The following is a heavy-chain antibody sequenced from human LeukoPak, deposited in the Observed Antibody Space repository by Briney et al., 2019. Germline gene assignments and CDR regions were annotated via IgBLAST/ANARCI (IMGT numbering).Heavy chain of an antibody. CDR2: IYYSGST. D-gene: IGHD3-16*01. CDR1: GGSISSSSHD. V-gene: IGHV4-39*01. J-gene: IGHJ5*02. CDR3: AGHGGTYPFDA. Sequence: SETLSLLYTVSGGSISSSSHDWGWIRQPPGKGLEWIGSIYYSGSTYYNPSLKSRVTISVDTSKNLFSLRLSSVTAADTALYYCAGHGGTYPFDAWGRGTLVTVSS.